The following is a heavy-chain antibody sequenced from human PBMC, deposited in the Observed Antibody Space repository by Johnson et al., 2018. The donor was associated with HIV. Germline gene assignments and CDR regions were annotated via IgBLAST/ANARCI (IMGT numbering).Heavy chain of an antibody. J-gene: IGHJ3*02. CDR3: ARSPASRVGDSFALGI. V-gene: IGHV3-30-3*01. Sequence: QVQLVESGGGVVQPGRSLRLSCAASGFIFSSYAMHWVRQAPGKGLEWVAVISYDGSNKYYADSVKGRFTISRDNSKNTLYLQVNSLKTEDTAVYYCARSPASRVGDSFALGIWGQGTMVTVSS. CDR2: ISYDGSNK. CDR1: GFIFSSYA. D-gene: IGHD2-21*02.